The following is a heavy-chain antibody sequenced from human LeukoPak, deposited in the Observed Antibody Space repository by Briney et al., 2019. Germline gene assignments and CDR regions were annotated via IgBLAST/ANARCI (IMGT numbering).Heavy chain of an antibody. J-gene: IGHJ6*02. CDR1: GFTFSSYW. CDR2: ISGSGGST. Sequence: GGSLRLSCAASGFTFSSYWMSWVRQAPGKGLEWVSAISGSGGSTYYADSVKGRFTISRDNSKNTLYLQMNSLRAEDTAVYYCAKDLSSSSWGWYYYGMDVWGQGTTVTVSS. V-gene: IGHV3-23*01. CDR3: AKDLSSSSWGWYYYGMDV. D-gene: IGHD6-13*01.